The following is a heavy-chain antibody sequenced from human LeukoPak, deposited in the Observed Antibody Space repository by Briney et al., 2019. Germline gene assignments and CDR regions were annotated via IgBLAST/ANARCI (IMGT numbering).Heavy chain of an antibody. CDR3: ARDQSLWTGYYIWNYFDP. Sequence: PSETLSLTCSVSGDSIRSYHWSWIRQPPGKGLEWIGYISYSGSTKYSPSLKSRVSISVDTSKNQFSLNLTSVTAADTAVYYCARDQSLWTGYYIWNYFDPWGQGTLVTVSS. CDR1: GDSIRSYH. V-gene: IGHV4-59*01. J-gene: IGHJ5*02. CDR2: ISYSGST. D-gene: IGHD3/OR15-3a*01.